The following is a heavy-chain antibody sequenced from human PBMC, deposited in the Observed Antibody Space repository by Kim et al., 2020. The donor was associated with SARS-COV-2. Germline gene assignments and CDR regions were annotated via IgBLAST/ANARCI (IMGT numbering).Heavy chain of an antibody. J-gene: IGHJ4*02. Sequence: SETLSLTCAVYGGSFSGYYWSWIRQPPGKGLEWIGEINHSGSTNYNPSLKSRVTISVDTSKNQFSLKLSSVTAADTAVYYCARGPYSSGYSVLGARFDYWGQGTLVTVSS. CDR2: INHSGST. CDR3: ARGPYSSGYSVLGARFDY. CDR1: GGSFSGYY. V-gene: IGHV4-34*01. D-gene: IGHD3-22*01.